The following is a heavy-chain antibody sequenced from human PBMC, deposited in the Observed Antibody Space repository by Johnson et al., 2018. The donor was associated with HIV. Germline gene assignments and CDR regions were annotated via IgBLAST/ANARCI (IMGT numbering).Heavy chain of an antibody. CDR3: AKISSVTVLSVPSNAFDV. V-gene: IGHV3-30*02. Sequence: QMQLVESGGGVVQPGRSLRLSCAASGFTFSSYAMHWVRQAPGKGLEWVAFIRFDGSNKYFADSVKGRFTISRDNSKNTLYLQMNSLRAGDTAVYYCAKISSVTVLSVPSNAFDVWGQGTMVTVSS. J-gene: IGHJ3*01. CDR1: GFTFSSYA. CDR2: IRFDGSNK. D-gene: IGHD4-11*01.